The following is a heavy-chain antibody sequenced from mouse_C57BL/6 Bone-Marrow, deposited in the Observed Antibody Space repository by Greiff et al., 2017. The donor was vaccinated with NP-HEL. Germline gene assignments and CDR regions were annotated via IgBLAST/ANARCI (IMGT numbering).Heavy chain of an antibody. V-gene: IGHV1-66*01. D-gene: IGHD1-1*01. CDR1: GYSFTSYY. Sequence: VQLQQSGPELVKPGASVKISCKASGYSFTSYYIHWVKQRPGQGLEWIGWIYPGSGNTKYNEKFKGKATLTADTSSSTAYMQLSSLTSEDSAVYYCARPGYYGSSYNWFAYWGQGTLVTVSA. CDR2: IYPGSGNT. J-gene: IGHJ3*01. CDR3: ARPGYYGSSYNWFAY.